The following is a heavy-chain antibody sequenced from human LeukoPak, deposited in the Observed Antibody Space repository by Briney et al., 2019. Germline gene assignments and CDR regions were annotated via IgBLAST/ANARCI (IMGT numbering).Heavy chain of an antibody. Sequence: SETLSLTCTVSGGSISSHYWSWIRQPAGKGLEWIGRIYISGSTQYNPPLTSRVTMSLDTSKNQFSLKLTSVTAADTAIYYCARDQALNWNYDVFDYWGQGTLVTVSS. D-gene: IGHD3-3*01. CDR3: ARDQALNWNYDVFDY. CDR2: IYISGST. V-gene: IGHV4-4*07. J-gene: IGHJ4*02. CDR1: GGSISSHY.